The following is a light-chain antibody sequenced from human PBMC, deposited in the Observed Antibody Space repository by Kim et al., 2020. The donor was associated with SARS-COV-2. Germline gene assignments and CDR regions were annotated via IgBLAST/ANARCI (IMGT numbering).Light chain of an antibody. CDR3: QQYYSTPVT. CDR1: QSVLYSSNNKNN. Sequence: DIVMTQSPDSLAVSLGERATINCKSSQSVLYSSNNKNNLAWYQQKPGQPPKLLIYWASTRESGVPDRFSGSGSGTDFTLTISSLQAEDVAVYYCQQYYSTPVTFGGGTKVDIK. CDR2: WAS. V-gene: IGKV4-1*01. J-gene: IGKJ4*01.